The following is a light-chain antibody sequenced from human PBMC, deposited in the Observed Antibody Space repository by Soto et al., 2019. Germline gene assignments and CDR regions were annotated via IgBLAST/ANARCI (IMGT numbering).Light chain of an antibody. Sequence: DIQMTQSPSTLSASVGDRVTITCRASQSISRSLAWYQQKPGKAPNLLIYDASSLEGGVPSRFSGSGFGTEFTLTITNLQPADCATYYCQQYSDFLISFGPGTTVDFK. J-gene: IGKJ3*01. CDR1: QSISRS. V-gene: IGKV1-5*01. CDR2: DAS. CDR3: QQYSDFLIS.